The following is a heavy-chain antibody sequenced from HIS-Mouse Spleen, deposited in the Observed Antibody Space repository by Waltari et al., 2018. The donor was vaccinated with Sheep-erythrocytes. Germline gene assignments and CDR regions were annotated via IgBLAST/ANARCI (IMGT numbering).Heavy chain of an antibody. Sequence: TFSSYGMHWVRQAPGKGLEWVAVIWYDGSNKYYADSVKGRFTISRDNSKNTLYLQMNSLRAEDTAVYYCAKASTATVVSHYFDYWGQGTLVTVSS. CDR3: AKASTATVVSHYFDY. D-gene: IGHD4-17*01. CDR2: IWYDGSNK. CDR1: TFSSYG. V-gene: IGHV3-33*06. J-gene: IGHJ4*02.